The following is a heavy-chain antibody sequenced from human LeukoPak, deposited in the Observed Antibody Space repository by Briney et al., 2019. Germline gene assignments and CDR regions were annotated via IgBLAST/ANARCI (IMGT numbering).Heavy chain of an antibody. J-gene: IGHJ6*02. D-gene: IGHD3-9*01. CDR2: ISGSGGST. V-gene: IGHV3-23*01. CDR3: ARDLTKLYLYGMDV. Sequence: QSGGSLRLSCAASGFTFRIYAMSWVRQAPGKGLEWVSDISGSGGSTSYADSVKGRFTISRDNSNNTLFLQMNSLRAEDTAVYYCARDLTKLYLYGMDVWGQGTTVSVSS. CDR1: GFTFRIYA.